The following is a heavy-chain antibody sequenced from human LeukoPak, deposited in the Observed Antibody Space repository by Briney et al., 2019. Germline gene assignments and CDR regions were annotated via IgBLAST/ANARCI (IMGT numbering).Heavy chain of an antibody. V-gene: IGHV3-7*01. Sequence: GGSLRLSCAASGSTFSNYWMTWVRQAPGKGLEWVANIKQDGNEKYYVDSVKGRFTISRDNAKNSVYLQMNSLRVEDTALYYCARETSYYSNAWGQGTLVTVSS. CDR2: IKQDGNEK. D-gene: IGHD4-11*01. CDR1: GSTFSNYW. CDR3: ARETSYYSNA. J-gene: IGHJ4*02.